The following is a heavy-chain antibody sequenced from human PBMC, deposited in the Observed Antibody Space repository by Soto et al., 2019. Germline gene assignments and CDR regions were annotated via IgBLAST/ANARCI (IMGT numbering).Heavy chain of an antibody. J-gene: IGHJ6*02. CDR3: AADPRFLEWFSPYYGMDV. CDR1: GFTFTSPA. V-gene: IGHV1-58*01. CDR2: IVVGSGNT. D-gene: IGHD3-3*01. Sequence: SVKVSCKASGFTFTSPAVQWVRQARGQRLEWIGWIVVGSGNTNYAQKFQERVTITRDMSTSTAYMELSSLRSEDTAVYYCAADPRFLEWFSPYYGMDVWGQGTTVTVSS.